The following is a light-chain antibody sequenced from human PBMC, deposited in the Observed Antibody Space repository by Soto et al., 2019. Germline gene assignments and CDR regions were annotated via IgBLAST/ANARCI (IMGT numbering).Light chain of an antibody. Sequence: QSVLTQPPSAAGSPGQSVTIFCTGTSSDVGGHNFVSWYQQHPGKAPKFLIYEVSKRPSGVPDRFSGSKSGITASLTVSGIQADDEAYYYCSAYAGNNNPVIFGGGTKLTVL. CDR1: SSDVGGHNF. CDR2: EVS. V-gene: IGLV2-8*01. CDR3: SAYAGNNNPVI. J-gene: IGLJ2*01.